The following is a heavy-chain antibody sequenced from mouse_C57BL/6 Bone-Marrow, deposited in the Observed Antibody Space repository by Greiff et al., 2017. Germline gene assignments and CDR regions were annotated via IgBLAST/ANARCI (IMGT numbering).Heavy chain of an antibody. CDR2: ISNLAYSI. Sequence: EVQRVESGGGLVQPGGSLKLSCAASGFTFSDYGMAWVRQAPRKGPEWVAFISNLAYSIYYADTVTGRFTISRENAKNTLYLEMSSLRSEDTAMYYCARHNYDYDVGYFDVWGTGTTVTVSS. V-gene: IGHV5-15*01. D-gene: IGHD2-4*01. J-gene: IGHJ1*03. CDR1: GFTFSDYG. CDR3: ARHNYDYDVGYFDV.